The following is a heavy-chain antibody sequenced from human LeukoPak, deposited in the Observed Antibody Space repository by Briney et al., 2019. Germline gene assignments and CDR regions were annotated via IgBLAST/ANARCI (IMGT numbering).Heavy chain of an antibody. Sequence: SETLSLTCGVSGGPVSVYYWSWLRQSPGKGLEWIGEITRYGNTNYNPSLKSRVIISKDTSKSQISLTLISLTAADTAVYFCARLDQLIVDYWYFDLWGRGTQVTVSS. J-gene: IGHJ2*01. CDR2: ITRYGNT. V-gene: IGHV4-34*01. CDR3: ARLDQLIVDYWYFDL. D-gene: IGHD2-21*01. CDR1: GGPVSVYY.